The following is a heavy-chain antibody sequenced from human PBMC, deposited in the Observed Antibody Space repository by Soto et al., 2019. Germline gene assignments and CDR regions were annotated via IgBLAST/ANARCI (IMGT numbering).Heavy chain of an antibody. CDR1: GFTFSTYD. D-gene: IGHD4-17*01. CDR2: ISGSGGST. CDR3: ANVGY. Sequence: VGSLRLSCAASGFTFSTYDMSWVRQAPGKGLEWVSGISGSGGSTNYADSVKGRFTISRDNPKNTLYLQMNSLRAEDTAVYYCANVGYWGQGTQVTVS. V-gene: IGHV3-23*01. J-gene: IGHJ4*02.